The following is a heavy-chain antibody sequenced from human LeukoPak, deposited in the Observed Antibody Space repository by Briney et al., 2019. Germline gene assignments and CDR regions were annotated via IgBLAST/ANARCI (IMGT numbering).Heavy chain of an antibody. V-gene: IGHV1-69*13. D-gene: IGHD4-17*01. J-gene: IGHJ4*02. CDR2: IIPIFGTA. CDR1: GGTFSSYA. CDR3: ARGLLSYGAPSHFDY. Sequence: ASVKVSSKASGGTFSSYAISWVRQAPGQGLEWMGGIIPIFGTANYAQKFQGRVTITADEPTSTAYMELSSLRSEDTAVYYCARGLLSYGAPSHFDYWGQGTLVTVSS.